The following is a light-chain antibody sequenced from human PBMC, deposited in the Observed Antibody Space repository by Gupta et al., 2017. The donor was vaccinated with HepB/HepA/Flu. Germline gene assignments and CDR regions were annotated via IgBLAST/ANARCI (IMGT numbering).Light chain of an antibody. CDR3: QQYGNLHQGEDT. CDR1: QDIGKY. Sequence: DIQMTQSPSSLSASVGDRVTITCQASQDIGKYLNWYQQKPGMAPKLLIYDASNWETGGPSRFSQSGYGDYCSFPISSLHPEACATYHCQQYGNLHQGEDTSGQGTKLEIK. J-gene: IGKJ2*01. V-gene: IGKV1-33*01. CDR2: DAS.